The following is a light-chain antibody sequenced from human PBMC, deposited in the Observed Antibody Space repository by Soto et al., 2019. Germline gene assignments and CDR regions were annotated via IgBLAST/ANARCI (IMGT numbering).Light chain of an antibody. CDR3: QQTDTFPLT. J-gene: IGKJ4*01. Sequence: DIQMSQSPSSVSASVEDRVTITCRASQAISSRLAWYQQKPGKAPKLLIYASSSLQSEVPSRFSGSGSGTAFTLTSACLPPEDFATYYCQQTDTFPLTFSGGTKVYVK. V-gene: IGKV1D-12*01. CDR2: ASS. CDR1: QAISSR.